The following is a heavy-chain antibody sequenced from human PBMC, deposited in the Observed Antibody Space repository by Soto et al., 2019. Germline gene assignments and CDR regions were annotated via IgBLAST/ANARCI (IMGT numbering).Heavy chain of an antibody. CDR1: GVSVNGYY. CDR3: ATRITVFGLLIPPFDP. D-gene: IGHD3-3*01. CDR2: INHTGGT. Sequence: SETLSLTCAVYGVSVNGYYWNWIRQPPGKGLEWIGEINHTGGTHYNPSLKSRVTMSVDTSKNQFSLRLSSVTAADTAIYYCATRITVFGLLIPPFDPWGQGTLVTVSS. J-gene: IGHJ5*02. V-gene: IGHV4-34*01.